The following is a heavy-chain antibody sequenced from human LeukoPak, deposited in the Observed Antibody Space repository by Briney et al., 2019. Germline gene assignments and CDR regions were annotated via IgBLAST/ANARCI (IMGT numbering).Heavy chain of an antibody. CDR2: INHSGST. CDR3: ARGRPIFYYDSSGYFSKGFDY. CDR1: GGSFSGYY. J-gene: IGHJ4*02. Sequence: PSETLSLTCAVYGGSFSGYYWSWIRQPPGKGLEWIGEINHSGSTNYNPSLKSRVTISVDTSKNQFSLKLSSVTAADTAVYYCARGRPIFYYDSSGYFSKGFDYWGQGTLVTVSS. D-gene: IGHD3-22*01. V-gene: IGHV4-34*01.